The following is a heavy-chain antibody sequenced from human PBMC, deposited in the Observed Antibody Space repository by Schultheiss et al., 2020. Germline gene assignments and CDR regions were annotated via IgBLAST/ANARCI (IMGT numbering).Heavy chain of an antibody. CDR1: GFTFSSYG. D-gene: IGHD3-22*01. CDR2: IWYDGSNK. CDR3: ARDLDYYDSSGYWVY. V-gene: IGHV3-33*01. Sequence: GGSLRLSCAASGFTFSSYGMHWVRQAPGKGLEWVAVIWYDGSNKYYADSVKGRFTISRDNAKNSLYLQMNSLRAEDTALYYCARDLDYYDSSGYWVYLGQGTLVTVSS. J-gene: IGHJ4*02.